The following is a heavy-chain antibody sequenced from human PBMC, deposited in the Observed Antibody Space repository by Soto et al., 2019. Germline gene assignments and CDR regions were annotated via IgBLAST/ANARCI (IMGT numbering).Heavy chain of an antibody. J-gene: IGHJ6*03. Sequence: ASVKVSCKASGYTFTSYDINWVRQATGQGLEWMGWMNPNSGNTGYARKFQGRVTMTRNTSISTAYMELSSLRSEDTAVYYCARTGKYYDFWSGYYRYYYYMDVWGKGTTVTVSS. V-gene: IGHV1-8*01. CDR2: MNPNSGNT. CDR3: ARTGKYYDFWSGYYRYYYYMDV. CDR1: GYTFTSYD. D-gene: IGHD3-3*01.